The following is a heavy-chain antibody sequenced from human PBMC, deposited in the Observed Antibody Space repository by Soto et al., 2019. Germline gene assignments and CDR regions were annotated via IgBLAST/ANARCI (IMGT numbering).Heavy chain of an antibody. D-gene: IGHD2-15*01. Sequence: QITLKESGPTLVKPTQTLTLTCTFSGLSLSTGGVGVGWIRQPPGKALEWLALIYWYDDKRYSPSLKSRLTITKDTSKKQVVHTMPRMDPVDTATCFCARIYGGTFAYWGQGTLVTVSS. CDR1: GLSLSTGGVG. CDR3: ARIYGGTFAY. V-gene: IGHV2-5*01. CDR2: IYWYDDK. J-gene: IGHJ4*02.